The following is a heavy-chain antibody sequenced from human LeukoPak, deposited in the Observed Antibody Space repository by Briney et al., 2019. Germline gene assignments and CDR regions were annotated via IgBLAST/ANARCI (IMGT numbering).Heavy chain of an antibody. Sequence: PSETLSLTCTVSGGSISSYYWSWIRQPAGKGLEWIGRIYTSGSTNYNPSLKSRVTMSVDTSKNQFSLKLSSVTAADTAVYYCARGQYYYGSGSYSTMGAFDIWGQGTMVTVSS. CDR1: GGSISSYY. V-gene: IGHV4-4*07. J-gene: IGHJ3*02. CDR3: ARGQYYYGSGSYSTMGAFDI. CDR2: IYTSGST. D-gene: IGHD3-10*01.